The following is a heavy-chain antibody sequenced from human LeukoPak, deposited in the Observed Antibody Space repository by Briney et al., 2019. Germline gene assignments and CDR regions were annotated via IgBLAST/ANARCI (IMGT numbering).Heavy chain of an antibody. J-gene: IGHJ5*02. CDR1: GGSINNYY. Sequence: SETLSLTCTVSGGSINNYYWSWIRQPAGKGLEWIGRIYTRGSTNYNPSLKSRVTISVDTSKNQFSLKLSSVTAADTAVYYCARAPNYDFWSGYYIGWFDPWGQGTLVTVSS. D-gene: IGHD3-3*01. CDR2: IYTRGST. V-gene: IGHV4-4*07. CDR3: ARAPNYDFWSGYYIGWFDP.